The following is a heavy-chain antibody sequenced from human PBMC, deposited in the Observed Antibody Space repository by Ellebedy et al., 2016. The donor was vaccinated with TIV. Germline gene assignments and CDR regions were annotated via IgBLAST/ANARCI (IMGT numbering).Heavy chain of an antibody. D-gene: IGHD4-11*01. Sequence: GGSLRLSCAASGFTFSSYGIHWVRQAPGKGLEWVAVISYDGSNKYYADSVKGRFTISRDNSKNTLYLQMNSLRAEDTAVYYCATPGPTVTSYYYYGMDVWGQGTTVTVSS. CDR2: ISYDGSNK. CDR3: ATPGPTVTSYYYYGMDV. J-gene: IGHJ6*02. V-gene: IGHV3-30*03. CDR1: GFTFSSYG.